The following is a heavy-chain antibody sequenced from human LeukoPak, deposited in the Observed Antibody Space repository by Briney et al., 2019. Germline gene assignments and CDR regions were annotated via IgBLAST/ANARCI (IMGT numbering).Heavy chain of an antibody. CDR3: ARARYCSGGICYSDLFDP. D-gene: IGHD2-15*01. V-gene: IGHV3-48*03. Sequence: PGGSLRLSCAASGFTFSSYEMNWVRQAPGKGLEWVSYISSSGSTIYYADSVKGRFTISRDNAENSLYLQMNSLRAEDTAVYYCARARYCSGGICYSDLFDPWGQGTLVTVSS. CDR1: GFTFSSYE. CDR2: ISSSGSTI. J-gene: IGHJ5*02.